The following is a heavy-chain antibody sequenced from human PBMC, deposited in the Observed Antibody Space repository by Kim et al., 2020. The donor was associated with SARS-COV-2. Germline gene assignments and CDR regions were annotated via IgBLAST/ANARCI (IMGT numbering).Heavy chain of an antibody. V-gene: IGHV3-33*01. D-gene: IGHD5-12*01. Sequence: GGSLRLSCAASGFTFRSYGIHWVRQAPGKGLEWVAVIWYDGSDRYYGDFVKGRFIISRDNSENTVTLQMNSLRVEDTAVYYCARASPTRGTLDIWAQGTMVIVSS. CDR1: GFTFRSYG. CDR3: ARASPTRGTLDI. CDR2: IWYDGSDR. J-gene: IGHJ3*02.